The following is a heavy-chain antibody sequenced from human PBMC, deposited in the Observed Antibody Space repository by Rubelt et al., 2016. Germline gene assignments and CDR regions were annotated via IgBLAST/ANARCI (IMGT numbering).Heavy chain of an antibody. J-gene: IGHJ4*02. V-gene: IGHV3-11*06. CDR3: ARTVGPYYYDSSGYRMGDLAPPDY. Sequence: ADSVKGRFTISRDNAKNTLYLQMNSLRAEDTAVYYCARTVGPYYYDSSGYRMGDLAPPDYWGQGTLVTVSS. D-gene: IGHD3-22*01.